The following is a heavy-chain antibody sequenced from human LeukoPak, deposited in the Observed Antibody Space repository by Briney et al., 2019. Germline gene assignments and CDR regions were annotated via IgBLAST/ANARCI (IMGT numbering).Heavy chain of an antibody. CDR1: GFSFSSYS. CDR2: ISSSSGTI. D-gene: IGHD3-22*01. V-gene: IGHV3-48*01. Sequence: GGSLRLSCAGSGFSFSSYSMNWVRQAPGKGLEWVSYISSSSGTIYYADSLKGRFTISRDNAKNSLYLQMNSLRAEDTAVYYCARGFHRRLYDSSAYYSYWGQGTLVTVSS. J-gene: IGHJ4*02. CDR3: ARGFHRRLYDSSAYYSY.